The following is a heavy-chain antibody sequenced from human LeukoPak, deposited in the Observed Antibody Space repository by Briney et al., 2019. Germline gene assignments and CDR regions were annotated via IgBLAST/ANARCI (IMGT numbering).Heavy chain of an antibody. Sequence: PGGSLRLSCAASGFTFSSYAMHWVRQAPGKGLEWVAVISYDGSNKYYADSVKGRFTISRDNSKNTLYLQMNSLRAEDTAVYYCARDGRGSYSLWGQGTLVTVSS. CDR3: ARDGRGSYSL. CDR2: ISYDGSNK. D-gene: IGHD1-26*01. J-gene: IGHJ4*02. CDR1: GFTFSSYA. V-gene: IGHV3-30-3*01.